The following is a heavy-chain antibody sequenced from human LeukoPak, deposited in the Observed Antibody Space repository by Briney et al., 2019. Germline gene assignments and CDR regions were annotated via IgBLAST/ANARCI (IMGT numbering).Heavy chain of an antibody. CDR2: ISSSGSTI. CDR1: GFTFSSYE. J-gene: IGHJ3*02. Sequence: GGSLRLSCAASGFTFSSYEMNWVRQAPGKGLEWVSYISSSGSTIYYADSVKGRFTISRDNAKNSLYLQMNSLRAEDTAVYYCARAQYCGGDCYTGNDAFDIWGQGTMVTVSS. D-gene: IGHD2-21*02. CDR3: ARAQYCGGDCYTGNDAFDI. V-gene: IGHV3-48*03.